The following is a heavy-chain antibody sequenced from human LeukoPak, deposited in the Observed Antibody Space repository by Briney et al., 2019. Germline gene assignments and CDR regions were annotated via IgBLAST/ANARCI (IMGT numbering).Heavy chain of an antibody. CDR3: ARGSQVDDFWSGYRAPLDY. D-gene: IGHD3-3*01. Sequence: SETLSLTCTVSGESISGFYWNWIRQPPGKGLEWLGYIYYSGSTNYNPSLKTQVTISVDTSKNQFSLKLSSVTAADTAVYFCARGSQVDDFWSGYRAPLDYWGQGALVTVSS. CDR1: GESISGFY. CDR2: IYYSGST. V-gene: IGHV4-59*08. J-gene: IGHJ4*02.